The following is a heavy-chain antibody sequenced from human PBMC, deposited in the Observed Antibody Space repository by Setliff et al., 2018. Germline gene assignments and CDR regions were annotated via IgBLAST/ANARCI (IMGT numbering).Heavy chain of an antibody. CDR3: ARMSGFQYIDV. D-gene: IGHD3-3*01. J-gene: IGHJ6*03. CDR2: IHYSGNT. V-gene: IGHV4-39*01. CDR1: GFSINSGTHF. Sequence: SETLSLTCPVSGFSINSGTHFWGWIRQPPGKGLEWIGRIHYSGNTYYNASLKSRVIISVDAAQNQFSLSLSSVTAADTAVYYCARMSGFQYIDVWDKGTTVTVSS.